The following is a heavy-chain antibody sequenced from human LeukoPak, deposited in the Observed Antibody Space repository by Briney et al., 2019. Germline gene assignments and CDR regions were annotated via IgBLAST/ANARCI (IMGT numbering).Heavy chain of an antibody. J-gene: IGHJ6*03. CDR2: ITPKSGDT. V-gene: IGHV1-2*02. CDR1: GYTFTDHY. D-gene: IGHD3-3*01. CDR3: ARDRRVFTIFGVVVDTGYYMDV. Sequence: ASVKVSCKASGYTFTDHYIHWVRQAPGQGLEWMGWITPKSGDTNYARKFQGRVTMTRDTSITTAYMQLGSLRSDDTAVYYCARDRRVFTIFGVVVDTGYYMDVWGRGTTVTVSS.